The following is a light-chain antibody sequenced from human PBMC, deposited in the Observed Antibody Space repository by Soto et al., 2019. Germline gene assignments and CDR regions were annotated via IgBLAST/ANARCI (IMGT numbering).Light chain of an antibody. CDR3: QKYYGAPFT. J-gene: IGKJ3*01. Sequence: DIQMTQSPSSLSASVGDRVTITCRASQGIVTYLAWYQQKSGIPPKLLIYGASTLQSGVPSRFSGRGSGTDFPLTISTLQPEDVATYSCQKYYGAPFTFGPGTKVDI. V-gene: IGKV1-27*01. CDR2: GAS. CDR1: QGIVTY.